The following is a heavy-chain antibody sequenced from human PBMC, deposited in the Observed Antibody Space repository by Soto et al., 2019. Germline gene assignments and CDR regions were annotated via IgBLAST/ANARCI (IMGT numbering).Heavy chain of an antibody. D-gene: IGHD3-16*01. CDR1: GYSFTSYW. CDR3: ARRGMASRGDYYGMDV. J-gene: IGHJ6*02. CDR2: IDPSDSYT. Sequence: GESLKISCKGSGYSFTSYWISWVRQMPGKGLEWMGRIDPSDSYTNYSPSFQGHVTISADKSISTAYLQWSSLKASDTAMYHCARRGMASRGDYYGMDVWGQGTTVTVSS. V-gene: IGHV5-10-1*01.